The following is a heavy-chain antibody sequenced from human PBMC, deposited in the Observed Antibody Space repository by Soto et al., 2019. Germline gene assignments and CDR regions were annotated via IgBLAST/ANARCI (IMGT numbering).Heavy chain of an antibody. V-gene: IGHV1-69*06. CDR3: ARAGGRTYYYYGMDV. J-gene: IGHJ6*02. Sequence: QEQLVQSGPEVKKPGSSVTVSCKASAGTFNNYAICWVRQAPGQGLEWMGGTIPLFSTSSYAQKFQGRVKITADKSTSTVYMEIRNLKSEDTALYYCARAGGRTYYYYGMDVGGQGTTVTVS. CDR1: AGTFNNYA. D-gene: IGHD2-15*01. CDR2: TIPLFSTS.